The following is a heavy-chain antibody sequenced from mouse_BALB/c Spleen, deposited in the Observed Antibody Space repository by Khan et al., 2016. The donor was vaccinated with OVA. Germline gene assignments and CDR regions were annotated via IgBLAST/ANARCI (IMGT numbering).Heavy chain of an antibody. CDR2: INTRSGYT. CDR1: GYTFTSHT. Sequence: QVHVKQSGAELARPGASVKMSCKASGYTFTSHTMHWVKQRPGQGLEWIGYINTRSGYTQYNQKFNDKAALTADKSSTTAYMKLRSLTSEASAVYYCARRTTEYALDYWGQGTSVTVSS. J-gene: IGHJ4*01. V-gene: IGHV1-4*01. D-gene: IGHD2-14*01. CDR3: ARRTTEYALDY.